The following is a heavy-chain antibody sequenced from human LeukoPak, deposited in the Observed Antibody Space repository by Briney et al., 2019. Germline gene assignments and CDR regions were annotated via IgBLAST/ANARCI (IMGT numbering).Heavy chain of an antibody. D-gene: IGHD1-26*01. CDR1: GFTFNRAW. J-gene: IGHJ4*02. CDR3: TRDRNTGSSYENLFES. V-gene: IGHV3-74*01. Sequence: GGSLRLSCAASGFTFNRAWMHWVRQAPGKGLVWVSRINSDGSTTIYADSVKGRFTISRDNAKNTLYLQMSSLRAEDTGVYYCTRDRNTGSSYENLFESWGQGTLVTVSS. CDR2: INSDGSTT.